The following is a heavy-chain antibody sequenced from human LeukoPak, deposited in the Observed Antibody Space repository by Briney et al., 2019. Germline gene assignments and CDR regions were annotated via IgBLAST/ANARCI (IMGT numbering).Heavy chain of an antibody. D-gene: IGHD3-16*02. V-gene: IGHV3-30*02. CDR3: AKDYVWGSYRPTLFDY. J-gene: IGHJ4*02. Sequence: GGSLRLSCAASRFTFSSYGMYWVRQAPGKGLEWVAFIRYDGSNKYYADSVKGRFTVSRDNSKNTLYLQMNSLRAEDTAVYYCAKDYVWGSYRPTLFDYWGQGTLVTVSS. CDR2: IRYDGSNK. CDR1: RFTFSSYG.